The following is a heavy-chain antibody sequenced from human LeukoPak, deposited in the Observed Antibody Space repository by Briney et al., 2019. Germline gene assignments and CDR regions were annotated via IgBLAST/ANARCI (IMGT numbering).Heavy chain of an antibody. CDR1: GFTFSIAW. CDR3: AAVGEWLSNAFNT. V-gene: IGHV3-15*05. CDR2: IKSRGDGETR. J-gene: IGHJ3*02. D-gene: IGHD3-3*01. Sequence: GGSLRLSCAASGFTFSIAWMSWVRQAPGKGLEWVGRIKSRGDGETRDYAAPVKDRFIISRDDSKNTLYLQMNSLRTEDTAIYYCAAVGEWLSNAFNTWGQGTMVTVSA.